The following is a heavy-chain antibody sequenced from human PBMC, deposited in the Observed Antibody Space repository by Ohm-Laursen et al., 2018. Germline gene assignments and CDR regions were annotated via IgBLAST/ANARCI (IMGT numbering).Heavy chain of an antibody. V-gene: IGHV1-8*01. J-gene: IGHJ6*02. D-gene: IGHD1-1*01. CDR1: GYTFTSYD. CDR2: MNPNSGNT. CDR3: ARARGNWKRDYYYAMDV. Sequence: ASVKVSCKASGYTFTSYDINWVRQATGQGLQWMGWMNPNSGNTGYAQRFQGRVTMTRNTSISTAYMELSSLRSEDTAVYYCARARGNWKRDYYYAMDVWGQGTTVTVSS.